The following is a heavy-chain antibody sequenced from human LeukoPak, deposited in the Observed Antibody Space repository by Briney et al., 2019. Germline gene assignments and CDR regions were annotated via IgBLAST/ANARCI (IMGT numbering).Heavy chain of an antibody. D-gene: IGHD1-26*01. V-gene: IGHV3-23*01. CDR2: TSDRGGYT. CDR3: AKKAQYNGNYPLDY. Sequence: GGSLRLSCAASGFTFTSYSMSWVRQAPGKGLEWVSGTSDRGGYTYYADSVKGRFTISRDNSKNTLYLQMNSLRVEDTALYFCAKKAQYNGNYPLDYWGQGTLVTVSS. J-gene: IGHJ4*02. CDR1: GFTFTSYS.